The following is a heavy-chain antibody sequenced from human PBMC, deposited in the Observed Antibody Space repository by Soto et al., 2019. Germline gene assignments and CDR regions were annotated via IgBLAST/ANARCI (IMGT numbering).Heavy chain of an antibody. J-gene: IGHJ6*02. D-gene: IGHD5-18*01. CDR2: ISYDGTNK. CDR3: AKDGGGYNYGYVMLDKDYYGMDV. CDR1: GFTFSTYA. Sequence: QVQLVESGGGVVQPGRSLRLSCAASGFTFSTYAMHWVRQAPGKGLEWVAVISYDGTNKYYADSGRGRFTISRDNSKNTLFLKMNSLRAEDTAVYYWAKDGGGYNYGYVMLDKDYYGMDVWGQGTTVTVSS. V-gene: IGHV3-30-3*01.